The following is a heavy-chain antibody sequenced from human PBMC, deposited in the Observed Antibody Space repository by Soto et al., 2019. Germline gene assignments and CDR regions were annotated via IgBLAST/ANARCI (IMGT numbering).Heavy chain of an antibody. CDR1: GGSISSYY. CDR2: IYYSGST. J-gene: IGHJ6*02. D-gene: IGHD2-2*01. V-gene: IGHV4-59*01. CDR3: ARVSLILGPYASAGQYYYGMDG. Sequence: SETLSLTCTVSGGSISSYYWSWIRQPPGKGLEWTGNIYYSGSTNYNPSLKSRVTITVDTSTNQFSLKLSSVTAADTAVYYCARVSLILGPYASAGQYYYGMDGWGQGTTVTVSS.